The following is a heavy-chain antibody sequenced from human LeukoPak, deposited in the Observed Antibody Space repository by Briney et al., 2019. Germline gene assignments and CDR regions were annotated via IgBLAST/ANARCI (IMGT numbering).Heavy chain of an antibody. J-gene: IGHJ4*02. D-gene: IGHD3-22*01. V-gene: IGHV3-23*01. Sequence: GGSLRLSCAASGFTFSSYAMSWVRQAPGKGLEWVSAISGSGGSTYYADSVKGRFTISRDNSKNTLYLQMNSLRAEDTAVYYCAKGTYYYDRSGYSRFDYWGQGTLVTVSS. CDR3: AKGTYYYDRSGYSRFDY. CDR1: GFTFSSYA. CDR2: ISGSGGST.